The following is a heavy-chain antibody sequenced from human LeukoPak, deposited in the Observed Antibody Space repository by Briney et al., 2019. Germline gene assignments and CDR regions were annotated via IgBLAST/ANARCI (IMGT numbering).Heavy chain of an antibody. Sequence: PGGSLRLSCAGSGFTFSSYALHWVRQAPGKGLEWMAVISFDGNKKYYADSVKGRFTISRDNSKNTLYLQMNSLRAEDTAVYYCARDPGPGGSSGYYYGFDYWGQGTLVTVSS. CDR3: ARDPGPGGSSGYYYGFDY. V-gene: IGHV3-30-3*01. J-gene: IGHJ4*02. CDR2: ISFDGNKK. CDR1: GFTFSSYA. D-gene: IGHD3-22*01.